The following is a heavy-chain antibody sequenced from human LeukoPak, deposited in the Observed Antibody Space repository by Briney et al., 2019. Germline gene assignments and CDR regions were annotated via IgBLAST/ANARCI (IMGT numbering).Heavy chain of an antibody. CDR2: INPNTGRT. V-gene: IGHV1-2*02. J-gene: IGHJ4*02. D-gene: IGHD3-22*01. Sequence: ASVKVSCKASGYTFSGYYMHWVRQAPGQGLEWMGWINPNTGRTNYAQNFQGRVTMTSDTSISTAYMELNRLRSDDTAVYYCARDERYDSSGYPFDYWGQGTLVTVSS. CDR1: GYTFSGYY. CDR3: ARDERYDSSGYPFDY.